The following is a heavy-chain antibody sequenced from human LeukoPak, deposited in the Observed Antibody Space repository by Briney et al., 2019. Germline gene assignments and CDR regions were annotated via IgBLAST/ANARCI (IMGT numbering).Heavy chain of an antibody. J-gene: IGHJ3*02. V-gene: IGHV3-23*01. D-gene: IGHD6-19*01. CDR2: ISGSGGST. Sequence: PGGSLRLSCTASGFTLSSYAMSWVRQAPGKGLEWVSAISGSGGSTYYADSVKGRFTISRDNSKNTLYLQMNSLRAEDTAVYYCAKVPRWLVLPDAFDIWGQGTMVTVSS. CDR3: AKVPRWLVLPDAFDI. CDR1: GFTLSSYA.